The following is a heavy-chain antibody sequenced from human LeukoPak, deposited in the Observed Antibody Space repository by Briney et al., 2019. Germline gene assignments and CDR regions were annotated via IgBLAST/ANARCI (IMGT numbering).Heavy chain of an antibody. Sequence: PSETLSLTCTVSDGSVSSGSYYWSWIRQPPGKGLEWIGYIYYSGSTNYNPSLKSRATISVDTSKNQFSLKLSSVTAADTAVYYCARGGTTVAGTFWFDPWGQGTLVTVSS. CDR1: DGSVSSGSYY. J-gene: IGHJ5*02. CDR2: IYYSGST. CDR3: ARGGTTVAGTFWFDP. D-gene: IGHD6-19*01. V-gene: IGHV4-61*01.